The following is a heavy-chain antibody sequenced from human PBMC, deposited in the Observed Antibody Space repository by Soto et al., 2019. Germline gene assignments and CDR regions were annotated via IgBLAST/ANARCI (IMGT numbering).Heavy chain of an antibody. Sequence: PSETLSLTCTVSGGSIISGPYSWSWIRQHPGKGPYLIGYIYYSGNIYYNPSLRSRIGISVDTSKNQFSLKVGPVSAADTAVYYCARAGPLGDLLTGVALYDYYAMDVWGQGT. D-gene: IGHD3-9*01. CDR3: ARAGPLGDLLTGVALYDYYAMDV. CDR1: GGSIISGPYS. V-gene: IGHV4-31*03. CDR2: IYYSGNI. J-gene: IGHJ6*02.